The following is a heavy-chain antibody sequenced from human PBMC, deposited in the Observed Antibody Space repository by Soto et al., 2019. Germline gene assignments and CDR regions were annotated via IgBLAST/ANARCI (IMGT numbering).Heavy chain of an antibody. CDR1: GFTFSSYS. J-gene: IGHJ4*02. CDR3: ARAIVEYDYVWGSYRYVDY. D-gene: IGHD3-16*02. CDR2: ISSSSSYI. Sequence: GGSLRLSCAASGFTFSSYSMNWVRQAPGKGLEWVSSISSSSSYIYYADSVKGRFTISRDNAKNSLNLKMNRLRAVDTAVYYCARAIVEYDYVWGSYRYVDYWGQGT. V-gene: IGHV3-21*01.